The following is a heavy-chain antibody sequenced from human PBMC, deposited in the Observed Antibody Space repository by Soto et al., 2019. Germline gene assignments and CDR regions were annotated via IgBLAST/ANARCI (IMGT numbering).Heavy chain of an antibody. Sequence: GGSLRLSCAASGFTFSTYAMSWVRQAPGKGLEWVSGLFGSGGGISYADSVRGRLTITKDTSKNQVVLTMTNVGPVDTATYYCAHATRAAPLQYYIDIWGEGTTVTVSS. V-gene: IGHV3-23*01. J-gene: IGHJ6*03. CDR2: LFGSGGGI. CDR3: AHATRAAPLQYYIDI. CDR1: GFTFSTYA. D-gene: IGHD3-10*01.